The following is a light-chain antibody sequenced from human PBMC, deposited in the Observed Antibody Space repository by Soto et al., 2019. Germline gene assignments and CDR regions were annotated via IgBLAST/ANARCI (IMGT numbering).Light chain of an antibody. CDR3: QQYGSSGRT. Sequence: EIVLTQSPGTLSLSPGERATLSCRTSQSVSSNYLAWYQQKPGQAPRLLIYGASSRATGIPDRFSGSGSGTDFTLTISRLEPEDFAVYYCQQYGSSGRTFGQGTKVDNK. CDR1: QSVSSNY. J-gene: IGKJ1*01. CDR2: GAS. V-gene: IGKV3-20*01.